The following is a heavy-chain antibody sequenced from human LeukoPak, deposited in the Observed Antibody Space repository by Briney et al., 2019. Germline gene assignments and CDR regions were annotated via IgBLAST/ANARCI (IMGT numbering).Heavy chain of an antibody. Sequence: SETLSLTCTVSGGSISSSSYYWGWIRQPPGKGLEWIGSIYYSGSTYYNPSLKSRVTISVDTSKNQFSLKLSSVTAADTAVYYCATLTISEPPYGMDVWGQGTTVTVS. CDR1: GGSISSSSYY. D-gene: IGHD3-3*01. J-gene: IGHJ6*02. V-gene: IGHV4-39*01. CDR3: ATLTISEPPYGMDV. CDR2: IYYSGST.